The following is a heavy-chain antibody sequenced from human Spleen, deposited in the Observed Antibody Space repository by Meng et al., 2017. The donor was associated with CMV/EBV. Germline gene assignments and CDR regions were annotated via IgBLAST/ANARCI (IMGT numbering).Heavy chain of an antibody. CDR3: ARAITTGSYLFDY. V-gene: IGHV3-33*01. CDR2: IWYDGSNK. J-gene: IGHJ4*02. CDR1: GFTFSGYG. Sequence: GESLKISCAASGFTFSGYGMHWVRQAPGKGLEWVAVIWYDGSNKYYIDSVKGRFIISRDNSKNTLYLQMNSLRAEDTAVYYCARAITTGSYLFDYWGQGTLVTVSS. D-gene: IGHD1-26*01.